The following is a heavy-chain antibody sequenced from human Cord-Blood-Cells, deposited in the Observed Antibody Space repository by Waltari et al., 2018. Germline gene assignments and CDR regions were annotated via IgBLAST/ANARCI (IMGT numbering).Heavy chain of an antibody. CDR3: AREAAARIWFDP. D-gene: IGHD6-13*01. V-gene: IGHV1-69*09. J-gene: IGHJ5*02. CDR1: GGTFSSYA. Sequence: QVQLVQSGAEVKKPGSSVKVSCKASGGTFSSYANSWVRQAPGQGLEWMGRIIPILGIANYAQKFQGRVTITADKSTSTAYMELSSLRSEDTAVYYCAREAAARIWFDPWGQGTLVTVSS. CDR2: IIPILGIA.